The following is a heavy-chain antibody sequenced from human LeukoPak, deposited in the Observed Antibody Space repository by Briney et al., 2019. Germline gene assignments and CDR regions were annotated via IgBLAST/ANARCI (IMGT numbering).Heavy chain of an antibody. CDR1: GYTFTGYY. V-gene: IGHV1-2*02. J-gene: IGHJ4*02. CDR3: ARDRLSPPGKYIYGYGALDY. CDR2: INPNSGGT. D-gene: IGHD5-18*01. Sequence: GASVKVSCKASGYTFTGYYMHWVRRAPGQGLEWMGWINPNSGGTKYAQKFQGRVTMTRDTSISTAYMGLSGLRSADTAVYYCARDRLSPPGKYIYGYGALDYWGQGILVTVSS.